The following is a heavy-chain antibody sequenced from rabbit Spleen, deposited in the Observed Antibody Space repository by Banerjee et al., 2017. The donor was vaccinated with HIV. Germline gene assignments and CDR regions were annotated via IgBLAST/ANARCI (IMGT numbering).Heavy chain of an antibody. CDR1: GFSLSNDYY. Sequence: QSLEESGGGLFQPGGSLTLTCKASGFSLSNDYYMSWVRQAPGKGLEWIGYIDLLFGTTYYANWVNGRFTISSHNAQNTLYLQLHSLTAADTATYFCVRGASGSGYYSLWGQGTLVTVS. D-gene: IGHD1-1*01. J-gene: IGHJ3*01. V-gene: IGHV1S43*01. CDR3: VRGASGSGYYSL. CDR2: IDLLFGTT.